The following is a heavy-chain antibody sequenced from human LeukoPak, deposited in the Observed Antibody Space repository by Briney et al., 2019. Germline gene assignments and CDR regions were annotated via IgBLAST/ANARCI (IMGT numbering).Heavy chain of an antibody. CDR3: ARGGSFTPDY. J-gene: IGHJ4*02. CDR2: ISSDSTTL. CDR1: GFTFSTYN. V-gene: IGHV3-48*02. Sequence: PGGSLRLSCEASGFTFSTYNMNWVRQAPGKGLEWGSYISSDSTTLYYAASVKGRFTISTDNAKNTLYLHMNSLTDEDTAVYYCARGGSFTPDYWGQGALVTISS. D-gene: IGHD6-19*01.